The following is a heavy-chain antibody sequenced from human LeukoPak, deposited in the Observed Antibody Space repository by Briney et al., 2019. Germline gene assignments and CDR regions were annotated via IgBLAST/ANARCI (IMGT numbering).Heavy chain of an antibody. CDR1: GGSISSSSYY. J-gene: IGHJ4*02. V-gene: IGHV4-39*07. CDR3: ARAPSGSPFDY. D-gene: IGHD1-26*01. Sequence: SETLSLTCTVSGGSISSSSYYWGWIRQPPGTGLEWIGSIYYSGSTYYNPSLKSRVTISVDTSKNQFSLKLSSVTAADTAVYYCARAPSGSPFDYWGQGTLVTVSS. CDR2: IYYSGST.